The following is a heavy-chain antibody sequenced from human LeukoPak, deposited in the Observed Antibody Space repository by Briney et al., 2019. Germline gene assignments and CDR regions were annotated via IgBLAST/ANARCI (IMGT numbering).Heavy chain of an antibody. J-gene: IGHJ6*02. V-gene: IGHV1-18*01. Sequence: ASVKVSCKASGYTFTSYGISWVRQAPGQGLEWMGWISAYNGNTNYAQKLQGRVTMTTDTSTSTAYMELRSLRSDDTAVFYCARAPEYSSSWYGAYYYYYGLDVWGQGTTVTVSS. CDR1: GYTFTSYG. CDR2: ISAYNGNT. D-gene: IGHD6-13*01. CDR3: ARAPEYSSSWYGAYYYYYGLDV.